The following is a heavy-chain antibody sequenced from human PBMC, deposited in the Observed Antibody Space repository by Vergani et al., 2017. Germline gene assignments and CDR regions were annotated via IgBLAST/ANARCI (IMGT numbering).Heavy chain of an antibody. Sequence: QVQLQESGPGLVKPSETLSLTCTVSGGSISSYYWSWIRQPPGKGLEWIGYIYTSGSTNYNPSRKSRVTISVDTSKNQFSRKLSSVTAADTAVYYCARHYYDSSGLTWFDPWGQGTLVTVSS. V-gene: IGHV4-4*09. CDR2: IYTSGST. D-gene: IGHD3-22*01. CDR1: GGSISSYY. CDR3: ARHYYDSSGLTWFDP. J-gene: IGHJ5*02.